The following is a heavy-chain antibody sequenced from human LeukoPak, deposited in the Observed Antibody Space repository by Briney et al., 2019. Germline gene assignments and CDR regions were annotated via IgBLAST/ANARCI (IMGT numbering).Heavy chain of an antibody. D-gene: IGHD3-16*02. CDR2: IRYDGSNK. Sequence: GRSLRLSCAASGFTFSSYGMHWVRQAPGKGLEWVAFIRYDGSNKYYADSVKGRFTISRDNSKNTLYLQMNSLRAEDTAVYYCAKDVEGLSFYFDYWGQGTLVTVSS. V-gene: IGHV3-30*02. CDR3: AKDVEGLSFYFDY. J-gene: IGHJ4*02. CDR1: GFTFSSYG.